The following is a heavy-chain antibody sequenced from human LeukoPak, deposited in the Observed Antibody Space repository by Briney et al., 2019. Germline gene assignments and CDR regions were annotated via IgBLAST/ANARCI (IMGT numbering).Heavy chain of an antibody. CDR1: GFTFSSYS. CDR2: ISSSSSYI. Sequence: GGSLRLSCAASGFTFSSYSMNWVRQAPGKGLEWVSSISSSSSYIYYADSVKGRFTISRDNAKNSLYLQMNSLRAEDTAVYYCARDPTVETDDYNWFDPWGQGTLVTVSS. V-gene: IGHV3-21*01. CDR3: ARDPTVETDDYNWFDP. D-gene: IGHD4-23*01. J-gene: IGHJ5*02.